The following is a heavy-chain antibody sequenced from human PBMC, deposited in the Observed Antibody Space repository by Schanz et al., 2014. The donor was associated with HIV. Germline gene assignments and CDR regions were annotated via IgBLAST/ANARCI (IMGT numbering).Heavy chain of an antibody. J-gene: IGHJ4*02. D-gene: IGHD2-15*01. CDR1: GYTFTNYA. CDR2: ISNYIGNT. V-gene: IGHV1-18*01. CDR3: ARGSCSGGTCYSGDH. Sequence: QVQLLQSGPEVKRPGASVTVSCKASGYTFTNYAINWVRQAPGQGLEWMGWISNYIGNTDYAQNLQGRVTMTADTFTNIAYMELRSLTSDDTAVYYCARGSCSGGTCYSGDHWGQGTLVTVSA.